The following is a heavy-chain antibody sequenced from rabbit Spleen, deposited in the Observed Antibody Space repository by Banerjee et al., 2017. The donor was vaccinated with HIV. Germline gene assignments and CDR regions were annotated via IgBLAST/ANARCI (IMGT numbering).Heavy chain of an antibody. CDR1: GVSFSSSDY. CDR3: ARDFGSSFSSYGMDL. V-gene: IGHV1S40*01. CDR2: IDSGSSGFT. Sequence: QSLEESGGDLVKPGASLTLTCTASGVSFSSSDYMCWVRQAPGKGLEWIACIDSGSSGFTYFASWAKGRFTISKTSSTTVTLQMTSLTAADTATYFCARDFGSSFSSYGMDLWGPGTLVTVS. D-gene: IGHD8-1*01. J-gene: IGHJ6*01.